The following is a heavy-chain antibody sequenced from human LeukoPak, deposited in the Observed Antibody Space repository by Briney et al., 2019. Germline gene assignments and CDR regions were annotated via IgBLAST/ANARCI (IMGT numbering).Heavy chain of an antibody. CDR1: GFTFSNYA. CDR2: ISNNGIGT. Sequence: GGSLRLSCAASGFTFSNYAMSWVRQAPGKGLEWVSGISNNGIGTYYADSVKGRFIISRDISEKTLSLQMSSLRVEDTAVYYCAKSGVWGGSFHYWGQGTPVIVSS. J-gene: IGHJ4*02. D-gene: IGHD7-27*01. V-gene: IGHV3-23*01. CDR3: AKSGVWGGSFHY.